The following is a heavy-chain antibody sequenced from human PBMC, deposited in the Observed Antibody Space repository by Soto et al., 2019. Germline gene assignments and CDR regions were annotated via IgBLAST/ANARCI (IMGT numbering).Heavy chain of an antibody. CDR2: ISAYNGNT. D-gene: IGHD3-10*01. CDR1: GYTFTSYG. V-gene: IGHV1-18*01. CDR3: ARDSIVWFGVSPTDY. J-gene: IGHJ4*02. Sequence: ASVKVSCKASGYTFTSYGISWVRQAPGQGLEWMGWISAYNGNTNYAQKLQGRVTMTTDTSTSTAYMELRSLGSDDTAVYYCARDSIVWFGVSPTDYWGQGTLVTVSS.